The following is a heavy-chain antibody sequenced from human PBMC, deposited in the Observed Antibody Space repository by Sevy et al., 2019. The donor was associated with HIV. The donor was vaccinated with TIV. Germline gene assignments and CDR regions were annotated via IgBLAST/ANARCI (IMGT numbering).Heavy chain of an antibody. V-gene: IGHV1-24*01. CDR3: TTMEYYHNIIGSSSGDY. D-gene: IGHD3-22*01. Sequence: ASVKVSCKVSGYTLTKLDIHWVRQAPGKGLEWMGGLDPEDGDTFYAQKFQGRVTMTEDTSTDTAYMELSSLRSEDTAVYYCTTMEYYHNIIGSSSGDYWGQGTLVTVSS. CDR2: LDPEDGDT. CDR1: GYTLTKLD. J-gene: IGHJ4*02.